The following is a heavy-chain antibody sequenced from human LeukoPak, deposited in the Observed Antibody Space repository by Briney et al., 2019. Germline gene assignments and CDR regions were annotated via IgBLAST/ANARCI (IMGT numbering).Heavy chain of an antibody. J-gene: IGHJ5*02. CDR2: IYYSGST. D-gene: IGHD3-10*01. CDR1: GGSISSHYY. V-gene: IGHV4-39*01. CDR3: ARLITPTSGSNWFDP. Sequence: SETLSLTCTVSGGSISSHYYWIWIRQPPGKGLEWIGSIYYSGSTYYNPSLKSRVTISVDTSRNQFSLKLSSLTAAETAVYYCARLITPTSGSNWFDPWGQGTLVTVSS.